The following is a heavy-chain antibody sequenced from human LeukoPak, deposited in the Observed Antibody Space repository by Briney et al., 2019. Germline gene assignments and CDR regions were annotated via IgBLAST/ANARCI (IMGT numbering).Heavy chain of an antibody. CDR2: IYYSGST. CDR1: GGSISSYY. J-gene: IGHJ6*03. Sequence: SETLSLTCTVSGGSISSYYWSWIRQPPGKGLEWIGYIYYSGSTNYNPSLKSRVTISVDTSKNQFSLKLSSVTAADTAVYYCARGTKYYYGSGSYYKVYYMDVWGKGTTVTVSS. V-gene: IGHV4-59*12. D-gene: IGHD3-10*01. CDR3: ARGTKYYYGSGSYYKVYYMDV.